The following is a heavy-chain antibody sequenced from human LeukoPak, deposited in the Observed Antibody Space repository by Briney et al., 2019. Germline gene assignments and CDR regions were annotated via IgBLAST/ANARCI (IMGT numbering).Heavy chain of an antibody. Sequence: GGSLRLSCAASGFTFSSYWMSWVRQAPGKGLEWVANIKQDGSEKYYVDSVKGRFTISRDNAKNSLYLQVNSLRAEDTAVYYCAREDRYGSGIYEPSDYWGQGTLVTVSS. V-gene: IGHV3-7*01. CDR2: IKQDGSEK. CDR3: AREDRYGSGIYEPSDY. J-gene: IGHJ4*02. D-gene: IGHD3-10*01. CDR1: GFTFSSYW.